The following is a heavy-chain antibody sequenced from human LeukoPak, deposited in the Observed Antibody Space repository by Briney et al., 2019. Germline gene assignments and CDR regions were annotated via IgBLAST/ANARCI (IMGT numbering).Heavy chain of an antibody. CDR1: GYIFTSYN. J-gene: IGHJ6*02. CDR3: ARSDEYSSSSRYYGMDV. Sequence: ASVKVSCKASGYIFTSYNIHWVRQAPGQGLGWMGIIKPSGGTTIYAQRFQGRISLTRVMSTSTVYMELSSLRSEDTAVYYCARSDEYSSSSRYYGMDVWGQGTTVTVSS. CDR2: IKPSGGTT. V-gene: IGHV1-46*01. D-gene: IGHD6-6*01.